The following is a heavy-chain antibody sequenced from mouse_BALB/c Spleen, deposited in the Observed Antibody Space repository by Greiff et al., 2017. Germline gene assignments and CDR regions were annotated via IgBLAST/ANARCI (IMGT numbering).Heavy chain of an antibody. CDR3: ARQLYYDYDDYYAMDY. D-gene: IGHD2-4*01. CDR2: INPYNDGT. J-gene: IGHJ4*01. Sequence: VQLQQSGPELVKPGASVKMSCKASGYTFTSYVMHWVKQKPGQGLEWIGYINPYNDGTKYNEKFKGKATLTSDKSSSTAYMELSSLTSEDSAVYYCARQLYYDYDDYYAMDYWGQGTSVTVSS. V-gene: IGHV1-14*01. CDR1: GYTFTSYV.